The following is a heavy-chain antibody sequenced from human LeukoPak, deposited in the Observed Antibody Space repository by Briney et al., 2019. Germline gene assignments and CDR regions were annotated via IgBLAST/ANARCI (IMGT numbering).Heavy chain of an antibody. CDR1: RFIFSDYA. Sequence: GGSLRLSCAASRFIFSDYAMHWVRQAPGKGLEWVAVISYDGSNTYYADSVKGRFTISRDNAKNSLYLQMDSLRAEDTAVYYCARDDCTNGVCCFDYWGQGTLVTVSS. CDR2: ISYDGSNT. D-gene: IGHD2-8*01. J-gene: IGHJ4*02. CDR3: ARDDCTNGVCCFDY. V-gene: IGHV3-30*04.